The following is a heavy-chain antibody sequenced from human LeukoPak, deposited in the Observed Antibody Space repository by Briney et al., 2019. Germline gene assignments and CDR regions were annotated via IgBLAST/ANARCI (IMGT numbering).Heavy chain of an antibody. CDR2: IKEDGSEK. CDR3: VTKEPSTSGWSY. J-gene: IGHJ4*02. CDR1: GFTFNRDW. Sequence: GGSLRLSCTASGFTFNRDWTAWVRQAPGKGLEWVTNIKEDGSEKNYVDSVKGRFTISRDNAENSVYLQMNDLRAEDTGVYYCVTKEPSTSGWSYWGQGTLVTVSS. V-gene: IGHV3-7*01. D-gene: IGHD6-19*01.